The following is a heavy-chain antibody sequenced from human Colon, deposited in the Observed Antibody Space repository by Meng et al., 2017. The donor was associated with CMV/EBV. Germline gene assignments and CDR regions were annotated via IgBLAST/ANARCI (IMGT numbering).Heavy chain of an antibody. V-gene: IGHV3-66*01. D-gene: IGHD4-23*01. CDR2: IHLNGGT. CDR3: ARGGKGFWFFGL. CDR1: GFAVSGDY. J-gene: IGHJ2*01. Sequence: VQGWEAGGCLVQHGGSLRLSCAASGFAVSGDYMTWVRQAPGKGLEWVSLIHLNGGTTYTDSVKGRFTISRDSSENAVYLQMNSLTGEDTAVYFCARGGKGFWFFGLWGRGTLVTVSS.